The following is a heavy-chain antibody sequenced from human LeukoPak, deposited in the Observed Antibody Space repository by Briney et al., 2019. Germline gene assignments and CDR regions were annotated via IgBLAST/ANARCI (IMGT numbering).Heavy chain of an antibody. J-gene: IGHJ5*02. V-gene: IGHV1-8*01. Sequence: ASLKDSCKASGYTFTSYDINSVRQAPGQRLEWMGWMNPNSGNTGYAQKFQGRVTMTRDTSMSTAYMELSSLTSEDTAVYYCARVRGVTIFGVEKYNWFDPWGQGTLVTVSS. CDR3: ARVRGVTIFGVEKYNWFDP. D-gene: IGHD3-3*01. CDR2: MNPNSGNT. CDR1: GYTFTSYD.